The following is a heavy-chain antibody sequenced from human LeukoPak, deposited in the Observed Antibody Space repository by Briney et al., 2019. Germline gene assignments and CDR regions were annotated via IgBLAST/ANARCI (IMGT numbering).Heavy chain of an antibody. J-gene: IGHJ5*02. V-gene: IGHV4-38-2*02. Sequence: PSETLSLTCNVSGFSLTIGYFWGWIRQPPGKGLEWIGSIFHSGSTYFNPSLKSRVTMSVDTSKNQFSLQLPSVTAADTAVYYCARVAAAAGIGWFDPWGQGTLVTVSS. CDR2: IFHSGST. D-gene: IGHD6-13*01. CDR1: GFSLTIGYF. CDR3: ARVAAAAGIGWFDP.